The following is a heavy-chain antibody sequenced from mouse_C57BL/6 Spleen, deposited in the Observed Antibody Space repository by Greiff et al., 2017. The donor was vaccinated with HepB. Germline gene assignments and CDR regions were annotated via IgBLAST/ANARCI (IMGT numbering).Heavy chain of an antibody. CDR3: ARKGVARGDY. CDR1: GYAFSSYW. V-gene: IGHV1-80*01. CDR2: IYPGDGDT. D-gene: IGHD1-1*02. J-gene: IGHJ2*01. Sequence: VQRVESGAELVKPGASVKISCKASGYAFSSYWMNWVKQRPGKGLEWIGQIYPGDGDTNYNGKFKGKATLTADKSSSTAYMQLSSLTSEDSAVYFCARKGVARGDYWGQGTTLTVSS.